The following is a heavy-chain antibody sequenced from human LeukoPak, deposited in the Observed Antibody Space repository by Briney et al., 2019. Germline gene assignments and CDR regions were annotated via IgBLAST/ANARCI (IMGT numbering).Heavy chain of an antibody. Sequence: ASVKVSCKASGYTFTSYYIHLVRRAPGQGFEWMAIINPSDGSTTNSQKFQGRVTMTRDTPTSTVYMELSGLRSEDTALYYCARIRDGYNDAYDIWGQGTMVTVSS. CDR1: GYTFTSYY. CDR2: INPSDGST. V-gene: IGHV1-46*01. D-gene: IGHD5-24*01. J-gene: IGHJ3*02. CDR3: ARIRDGYNDAYDI.